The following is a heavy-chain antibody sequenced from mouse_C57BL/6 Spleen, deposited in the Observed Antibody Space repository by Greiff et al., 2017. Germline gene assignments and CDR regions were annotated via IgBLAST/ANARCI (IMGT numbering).Heavy chain of an antibody. Sequence: VQLHQPGAELVRPGSSVKLSCKASGYTFTSYWMHWVKQRPIQGLEWIGNIDPSDSETHYNQKFKDKATLTVDKSSSTAYMQLSSLTSEDSAVYYCRIYYYGSGYFDVWGTGTTVTVYS. J-gene: IGHJ1*03. D-gene: IGHD1-1*01. CDR3: RIYYYGSGYFDV. CDR1: GYTFTSYW. CDR2: IDPSDSET. V-gene: IGHV1-52*01.